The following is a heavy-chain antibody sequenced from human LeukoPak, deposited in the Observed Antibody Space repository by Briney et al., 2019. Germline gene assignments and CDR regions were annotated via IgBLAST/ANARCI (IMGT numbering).Heavy chain of an antibody. Sequence: SETLSLTCTVSGGSISSSSYYWGWIRQPPGKGLEWIGSIYYSGSTYYNPSLKSRVTISVDTSKNQFSLKLSSVTAADTAVYYCARETSRRWELLDAFDIWGQGTMVAVSS. CDR2: IYYSGST. CDR3: ARETSRRWELLDAFDI. CDR1: GGSISSSSYY. D-gene: IGHD1-26*01. J-gene: IGHJ3*02. V-gene: IGHV4-39*07.